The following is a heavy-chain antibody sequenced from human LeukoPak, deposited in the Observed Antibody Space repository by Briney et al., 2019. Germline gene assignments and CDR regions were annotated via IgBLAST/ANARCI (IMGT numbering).Heavy chain of an antibody. J-gene: IGHJ3*02. D-gene: IGHD3-10*01. CDR2: IKQDGSEK. V-gene: IGHV3-7*01. CDR3: ARDRYYGSGQVNGAFDI. CDR1: GFTFSSYW. Sequence: PGGSLRLTCAASGFTFSSYWMSWVRQAPGKGLEWVANIKQDGSEKYYVDSVKGRFTISRDNAKNSLYLQMNSLRAEDTAVYYCARDRYYGSGQVNGAFDIWGQGTMVTVSS.